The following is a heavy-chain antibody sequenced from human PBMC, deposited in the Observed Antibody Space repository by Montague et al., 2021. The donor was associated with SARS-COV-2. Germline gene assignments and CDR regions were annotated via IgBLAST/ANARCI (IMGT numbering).Heavy chain of an antibody. CDR1: GCSISSRSYY. Sequence: SETLSLTCTVSGCSISSRSYYRGWTRQPPGGGMEWIGYMDYSWSTNYNPALKSRVTISVDTSKNQFSLKLSSVTAADTAVYYCARRALGYYDILPGYWDDAFGTWGKGTMVTVAS. V-gene: IGHV4-61*05. CDR2: MDYSWST. D-gene: IGHD3-9*01. CDR3: ARRALGYYDILPGYWDDAFGT. J-gene: IGHJ3*02.